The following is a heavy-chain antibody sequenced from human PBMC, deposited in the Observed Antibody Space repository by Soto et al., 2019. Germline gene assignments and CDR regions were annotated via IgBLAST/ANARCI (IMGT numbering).Heavy chain of an antibody. J-gene: IGHJ6*02. CDR2: IFYSGTT. D-gene: IGHD3-16*02. V-gene: IGHV4-30-4*01. CDR1: GASISFGTYY. Sequence: SVTLSLPCTVSGASISFGTYYWSWIRQSPGRGLEWLGYIFYSGTTYYNPSLKSRLTISVDTLKNQISLRLGSVTAADTAVYYCARERVDFGGVIAPRLHDRDVWGQGTTVTVSS. CDR3: ARERVDFGGVIAPRLHDRDV.